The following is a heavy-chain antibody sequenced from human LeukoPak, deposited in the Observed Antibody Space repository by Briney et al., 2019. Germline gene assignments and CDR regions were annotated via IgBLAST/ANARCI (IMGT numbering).Heavy chain of an antibody. CDR2: IYHSGST. CDR1: GGSISSGGYY. Sequence: SETLSLTCTVSGGSISSGGYYWSWIRQPPGKGLEWIGYIYHSGSTYYNPSLKSRVTISVDRSKNQFSLKLSSVTAADTAVYYCAREIRGSLDAFDIWGQGTMVTVSS. J-gene: IGHJ3*02. D-gene: IGHD1-26*01. CDR3: AREIRGSLDAFDI. V-gene: IGHV4-30-2*01.